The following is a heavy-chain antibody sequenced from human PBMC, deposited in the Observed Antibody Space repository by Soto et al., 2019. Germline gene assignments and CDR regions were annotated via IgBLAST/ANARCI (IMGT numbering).Heavy chain of an antibody. Sequence: QVQLVQSGAEVKKPGSSVKVSCKASGGTFSSYAISWVRQAPGQGFEWWGGFIPIFGTANYAQKFQGRVTITADESTSTAYMELSSLRSEDTAVYYCARDPGYYDSSGYYYVAFDIWGQGTMVTVSS. J-gene: IGHJ3*02. V-gene: IGHV1-69*01. CDR1: GGTFSSYA. CDR3: ARDPGYYDSSGYYYVAFDI. D-gene: IGHD3-22*01. CDR2: FIPIFGTA.